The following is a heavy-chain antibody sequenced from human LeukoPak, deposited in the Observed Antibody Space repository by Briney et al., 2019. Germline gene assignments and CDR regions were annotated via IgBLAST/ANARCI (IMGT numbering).Heavy chain of an antibody. CDR2: ISSSSSYI. CDR1: GFTFSSYS. J-gene: IGHJ4*02. CDR3: ARDNEYCTGGTCRLDY. D-gene: IGHD2-15*01. Sequence: GGSLRLSCAASGFTFSSYSMNWVRQAPGKGLEWVSSISSSSSYIYYADSVKGRFTISRDNAKNSLYLQMNSLRAEDTAVYYCARDNEYCTGGTCRLDYWGQGALVTVSS. V-gene: IGHV3-21*01.